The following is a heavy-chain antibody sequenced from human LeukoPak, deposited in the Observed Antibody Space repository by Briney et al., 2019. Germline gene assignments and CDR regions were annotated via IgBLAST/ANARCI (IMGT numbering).Heavy chain of an antibody. CDR3: ASEGGDNSGPFDY. Sequence: ASVKVSCKASGGTFSSYAISWVRQAPGQGLEWMGGIIPIFGTANYAQKFQGRVTITTDESTSTAYMELSSLRSEDTAVYYCASEGGDNSGPFDYWGPGTLVTVSS. V-gene: IGHV1-69*05. D-gene: IGHD4-23*01. J-gene: IGHJ4*02. CDR1: GGTFSSYA. CDR2: IIPIFGTA.